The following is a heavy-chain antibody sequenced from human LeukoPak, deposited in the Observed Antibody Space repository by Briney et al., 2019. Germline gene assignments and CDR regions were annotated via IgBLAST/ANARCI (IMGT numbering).Heavy chain of an antibody. CDR2: ISNDGNRK. CDR1: GFTFSGHG. Sequence: RGSLRLSCVASGFTFSGHGMHWVRQAPGKGLEWQAFISNDGNRKYYADSVKGRFIISRDNSENTVSLQMSSLRTEDTAVYHCVRDRDWSFDYWGQGILVTVSS. D-gene: IGHD2-21*02. J-gene: IGHJ4*02. CDR3: VRDRDWSFDY. V-gene: IGHV3-30*03.